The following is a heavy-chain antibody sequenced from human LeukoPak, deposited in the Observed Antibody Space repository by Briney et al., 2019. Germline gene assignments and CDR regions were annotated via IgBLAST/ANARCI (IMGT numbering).Heavy chain of an antibody. V-gene: IGHV1-18*01. Sequence: ASVKVSCKASGGTFSSYAISWARQAPGQGLEWMEWISAYNGNTNYAQKLQGRVTMTTDTSTSTAYMELRSLRSDDTAVYYCARVSITRLLWFGELYGDYWGQGTLVTVSS. CDR1: GGTFSSYA. CDR2: ISAYNGNT. J-gene: IGHJ4*02. CDR3: ARVSITRLLWFGELYGDY. D-gene: IGHD3-10*01.